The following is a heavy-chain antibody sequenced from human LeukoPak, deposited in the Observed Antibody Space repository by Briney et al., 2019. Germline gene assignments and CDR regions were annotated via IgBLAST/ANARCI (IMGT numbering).Heavy chain of an antibody. CDR3: ARDTDHYFDY. CDR1: GYTFKSYG. J-gene: IGHJ4*02. V-gene: IGHV1-18*01. Sequence: ASVKVSCKASGYTFKSYGISWVRQAPGQGLEWMGWSSPYNGNTNYAQKFQGRVTMTTDTSTNTAYMELRSLRSDDTAVYYCARDTDHYFDYWGQGTLVTVSS. D-gene: IGHD2-8*02. CDR2: SSPYNGNT.